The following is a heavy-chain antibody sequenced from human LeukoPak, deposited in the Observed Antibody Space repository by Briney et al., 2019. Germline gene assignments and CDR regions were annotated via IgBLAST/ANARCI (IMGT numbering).Heavy chain of an antibody. CDR2: ISSSASSI. J-gene: IGHJ4*02. V-gene: IGHV3-21*01. CDR1: GFTFSSYS. D-gene: IGHD6-13*01. CDR3: AGIAAVHFDY. Sequence: GGSLRLSCAASGFTFSSYSVSWVRHAPGKGMEWVTSISSSASSIYYADSVNGRFTITRDNAKKTLHLPMNTLRADDAAVYSSAGIAAVHFDYCGQATLVTASS.